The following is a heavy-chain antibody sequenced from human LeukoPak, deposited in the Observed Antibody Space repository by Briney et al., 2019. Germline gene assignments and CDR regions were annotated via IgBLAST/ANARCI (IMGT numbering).Heavy chain of an antibody. Sequence: GVLRLSCAASGFTFSSYALSWVRQAPGKGLEWVSAISGSGGSTYYADSVKGRFTISRDNSKNTLYLQMNSLRAEDTAVYYCAKDHELDYFDYWGQGTLVTVSS. V-gene: IGHV3-23*01. D-gene: IGHD1-26*01. CDR1: GFTFSSYA. CDR3: AKDHELDYFDY. CDR2: ISGSGGST. J-gene: IGHJ4*02.